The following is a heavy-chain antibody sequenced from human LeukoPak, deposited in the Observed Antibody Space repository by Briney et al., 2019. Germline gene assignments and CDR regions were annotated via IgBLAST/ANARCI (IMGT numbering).Heavy chain of an antibody. CDR3: ARSSSSWEFDY. Sequence: SETLSLTCTVSGGSISSHYWSWIRQPPGKGLEWIGYIYYSGSTNYNPSLKSLVTISVDTSKNQFSLKLSSVTAADTAVYYCARSSSSWEFDYWGQGTLVTVSS. D-gene: IGHD6-13*01. V-gene: IGHV4-59*11. CDR2: IYYSGST. J-gene: IGHJ4*02. CDR1: GGSISSHY.